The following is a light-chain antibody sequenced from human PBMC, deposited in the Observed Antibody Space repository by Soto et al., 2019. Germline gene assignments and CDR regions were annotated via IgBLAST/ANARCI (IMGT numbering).Light chain of an antibody. CDR3: ETWASNTHV. CDR1: SGHSSDI. V-gene: IGLV4-60*03. Sequence: QTVVTQSSSASASLGSSVKLTCTLSSGHSSDIIAWHQQQPGKAPRYLMKLEGSGDYNKGSGVPDRFSGSRSGADRYLTISNLQSEDEADYYCETWASNTHVFGGGTKLTVL. J-gene: IGLJ2*01. CDR2: LEGSGDY.